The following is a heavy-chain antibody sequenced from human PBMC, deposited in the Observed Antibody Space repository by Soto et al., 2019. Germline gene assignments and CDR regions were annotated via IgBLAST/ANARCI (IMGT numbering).Heavy chain of an antibody. CDR2: IKQDGSEK. CDR1: GFTFSSYW. Sequence: GGSLRLSCAASGFTFSSYWMSWVRQAPGKGLEWVANIKQDGSEKYYVDSVKGRFTISRDNAKNSLYLQMNSLRAEDTAVYYCARGIARPQLVLSGYYYYYMDVWGKGTTVTVSS. D-gene: IGHD6-13*01. V-gene: IGHV3-7*01. J-gene: IGHJ6*03. CDR3: ARGIARPQLVLSGYYYYYMDV.